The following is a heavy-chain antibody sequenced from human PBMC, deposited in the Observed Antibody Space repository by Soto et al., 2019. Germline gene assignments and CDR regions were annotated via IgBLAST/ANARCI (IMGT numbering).Heavy chain of an antibody. V-gene: IGHV3-30-3*01. D-gene: IGHD6-13*01. CDR2: ISYDGSNK. CDR1: GFTFSSYA. J-gene: IGHJ4*02. Sequence: PGGSLRLSCAASGFTFSSYAMHWVRQAPGKGLEWVAVISYDGSNKYYADSVKGRFTISRDNSKNTLYLQMNSLRAEDTAVYYCARDPWGSSWKLDYWGQGTLVTVSS. CDR3: ARDPWGSSWKLDY.